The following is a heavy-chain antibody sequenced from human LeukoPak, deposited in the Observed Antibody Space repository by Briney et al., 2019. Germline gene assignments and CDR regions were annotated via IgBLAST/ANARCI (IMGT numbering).Heavy chain of an antibody. CDR1: GFSFGSYA. J-gene: IGHJ4*02. CDR3: ARSILRGVLPY. CDR2: ISNDADNK. D-gene: IGHD3-10*01. Sequence: PGGSLRLSCEASGFSFGSYALHWVRQAPGKGLEWVAVISNDADNKYYIDSVKGRFTISRDNSKNTLYLQMNSLKPEDTAVYYCARSILRGVLPYWGQGTLVTVSS. V-gene: IGHV3-30*04.